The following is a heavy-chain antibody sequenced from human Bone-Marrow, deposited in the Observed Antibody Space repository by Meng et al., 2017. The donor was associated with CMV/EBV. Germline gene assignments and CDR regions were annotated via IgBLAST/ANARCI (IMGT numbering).Heavy chain of an antibody. CDR2: ISSISNYI. V-gene: IGHV3-21*01. CDR1: GFTFSSYS. CDR3: ARDRLGCGEVRGAYGGMDV. D-gene: IGHD4/OR15-4a*01. Sequence: GESLKISCAASGFTFSSYSMNWVRQAPGNGLEWVSSISSISNYIYYADSLKGRFTISKDNAKNSLYLQMNGLRAEDTAGYYCARDRLGCGEVRGAYGGMDVWGQGTTVTVSS. J-gene: IGHJ6*02.